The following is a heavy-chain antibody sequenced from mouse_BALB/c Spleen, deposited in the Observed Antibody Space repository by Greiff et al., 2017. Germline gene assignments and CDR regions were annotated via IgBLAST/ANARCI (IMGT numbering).Heavy chain of an antibody. CDR1: GFTFSSYT. D-gene: IGHD2-1*01. V-gene: IGHV5-6-4*01. CDR3: TRDRGYGNSHYFDY. J-gene: IGHJ2*01. Sequence: EVMLVESGGGLVKPGGSLKLSCAASGFTFSSYTMSLVRQTPEKRLEWVATISSGGSYTYYPDSVKGRFTISRDNAKNTLYLQMSSLKSEDTAMYYCTRDRGYGNSHYFDYWGQGTTRTVSS. CDR2: ISSGGSYT.